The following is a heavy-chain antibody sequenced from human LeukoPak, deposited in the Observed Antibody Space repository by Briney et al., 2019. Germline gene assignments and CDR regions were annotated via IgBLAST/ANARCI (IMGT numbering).Heavy chain of an antibody. CDR1: GFTFSSYD. CDR3: AKVLITMVRDDAFDI. D-gene: IGHD3-10*01. J-gene: IGHJ3*02. Sequence: GGSLRLSCAASGFTFSSYDMHWVRQAPGKGLEWVAVISYDGSNKYYADSVKGRFTISRDNSKNTLYLQMNSLRAEDTAVYYCAKVLITMVRDDAFDIWGQGTMVTVSS. CDR2: ISYDGSNK. V-gene: IGHV3-30*18.